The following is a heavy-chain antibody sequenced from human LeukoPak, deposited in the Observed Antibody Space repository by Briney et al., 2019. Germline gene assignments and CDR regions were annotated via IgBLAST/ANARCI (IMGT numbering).Heavy chain of an antibody. D-gene: IGHD2-2*01. Sequence: GGSLRLSCAASGFTVSSNYMSWVRQAPGKGLEWVSVIYSGGSTYYADSVKGRFTISRDNSKNTLYLQMNSLRAEDTAVYYCAKDQVVVVPAAPGGYYYMDVWGKGTTVTVSS. V-gene: IGHV3-66*01. CDR2: IYSGGST. CDR3: AKDQVVVVPAAPGGYYYMDV. J-gene: IGHJ6*03. CDR1: GFTVSSNY.